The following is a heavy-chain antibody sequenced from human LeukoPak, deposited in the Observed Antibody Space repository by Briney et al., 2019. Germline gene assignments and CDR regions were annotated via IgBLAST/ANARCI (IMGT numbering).Heavy chain of an antibody. CDR1: GFTFSSYA. D-gene: IGHD5-18*01. CDR2: ISSNGGST. Sequence: PGGSLRLSCSASGFTFSSYAMRWVRQAPGKGLEYVSAISSNGGSTYYADSVKGRFTISRDNSKNTLYLQMSSLRAEDTAVYYCVKDGGRYSYGTTGGAFDIWGQGTMVTVSS. CDR3: VKDGGRYSYGTTGGAFDI. V-gene: IGHV3-64D*06. J-gene: IGHJ3*02.